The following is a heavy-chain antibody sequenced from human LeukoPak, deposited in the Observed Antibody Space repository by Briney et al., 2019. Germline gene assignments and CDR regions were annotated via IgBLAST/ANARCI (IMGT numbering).Heavy chain of an antibody. CDR3: ARDRVAGGWYGRGAFAI. CDR2: IHSTSGSI. J-gene: IGHJ3*02. Sequence: GGSLRLSCAASGFTFSNYHMNWVRQAPGKGLEWLSYIHSTSGSIHYADSVKGRFTISRDNAKNSLYLQMNSLRAEDTAVYYCARDRVAGGWYGRGAFAIWGQGTMVTVSS. D-gene: IGHD6-19*01. V-gene: IGHV3-48*01. CDR1: GFTFSNYH.